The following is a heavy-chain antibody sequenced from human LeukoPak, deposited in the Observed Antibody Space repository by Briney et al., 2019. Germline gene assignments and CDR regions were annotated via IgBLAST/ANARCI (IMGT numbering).Heavy chain of an antibody. D-gene: IGHD6-13*01. CDR2: IDPSDSYT. V-gene: IGHV5-10-1*01. Sequence: KDGESLKISCKDSGYSLTSYWISWVRPMPGNGVEWMWRIDPSDSYTNYSPSFEGHVTISAAKSISTAYLQWSRLKASDTAIYYCARHGYSSSWYFFDSWGQGTLVTVSS. CDR1: GYSLTSYW. CDR3: ARHGYSSSWYFFDS. J-gene: IGHJ4*02.